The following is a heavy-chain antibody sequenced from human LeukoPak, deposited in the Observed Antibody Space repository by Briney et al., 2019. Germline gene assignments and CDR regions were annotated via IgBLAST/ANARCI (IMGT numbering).Heavy chain of an antibody. D-gene: IGHD3-9*01. Sequence: ASVKVSCKVSGYTLTELSMHWVRQAPGKGLEWMGGFDPEDGETIYAQKFQGRVTMTEDTSTDTAYMELSSLRSEDTAVYYCATAYYYILTGYYHFDSWGQGTLVTVSS. CDR1: GYTLTELS. CDR3: ATAYYYILTGYYHFDS. CDR2: FDPEDGET. J-gene: IGHJ4*02. V-gene: IGHV1-24*01.